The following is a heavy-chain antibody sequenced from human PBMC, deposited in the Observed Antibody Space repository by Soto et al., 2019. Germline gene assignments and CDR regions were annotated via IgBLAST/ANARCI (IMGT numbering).Heavy chain of an antibody. D-gene: IGHD1-1*01. V-gene: IGHV6-1*01. CDR2: TYYRSKWHT. Sequence: QTLSLTCDISGDSVSSTSSIWNWIRQSPSRGLEWLGRTYYRSKWHTDYAVSVRGRITINPDTPKNQFFLQLSSVTPDDTAVYFCARDLHGTYYYDSWGPGTLVTVSS. J-gene: IGHJ4*02. CDR1: GDSVSSTSSI. CDR3: ARDLHGTYYYDS.